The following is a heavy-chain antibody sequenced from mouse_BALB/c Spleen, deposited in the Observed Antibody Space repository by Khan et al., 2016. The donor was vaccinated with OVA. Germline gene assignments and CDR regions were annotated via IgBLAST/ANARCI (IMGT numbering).Heavy chain of an antibody. J-gene: IGHJ2*01. CDR3: ARDRIDY. Sequence: QMQLEESGAELAKPGASVKMSCKASGYTFSNYWIHWVKQRPGQGLEWIGYINPSSGHTYYNQTFNDKATLTTDKSSSTAYMQLSSLTSEDSAVYYCARDRIDYWGQSTTLTVSS. CDR2: INPSSGHT. CDR1: GYTFSNYW. V-gene: IGHV1-7*01.